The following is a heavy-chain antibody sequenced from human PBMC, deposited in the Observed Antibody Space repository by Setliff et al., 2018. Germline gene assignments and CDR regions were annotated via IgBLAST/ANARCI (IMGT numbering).Heavy chain of an antibody. CDR3: ARVRSSSWLVVNWFDP. Sequence: ASVKVSCKASGGTFSRYAISWVRQAPGQGLEWMGWISAYNGYTNYAQKLQGRVTMTTDTSTSTAYMELRSLRSDDTAVYYCARVRSSSWLVVNWFDPWGQGTLVTVSS. D-gene: IGHD6-13*01. J-gene: IGHJ5*02. CDR1: GGTFSRYA. CDR2: ISAYNGYT. V-gene: IGHV1-18*01.